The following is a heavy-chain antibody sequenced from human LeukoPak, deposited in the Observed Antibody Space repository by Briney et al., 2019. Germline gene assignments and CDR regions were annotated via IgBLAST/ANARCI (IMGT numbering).Heavy chain of an antibody. J-gene: IGHJ4*02. V-gene: IGHV4-61*01. Sequence: SETLSLTCTVSGGSVSSGSYYWSWIRQPPGEGLEWIGYIYYSGSTNYNPSLKSRVTISVDTSKNQFSLKLSSVTAADTAVYYCARGSNGYNYDYWGQGTLVTVSS. CDR1: GGSVSSGSYY. CDR3: ARGSNGYNYDY. D-gene: IGHD5-24*01. CDR2: IYYSGST.